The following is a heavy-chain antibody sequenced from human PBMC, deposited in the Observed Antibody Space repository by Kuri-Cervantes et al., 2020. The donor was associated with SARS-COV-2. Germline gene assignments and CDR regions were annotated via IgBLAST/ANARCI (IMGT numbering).Heavy chain of an antibody. D-gene: IGHD3-22*01. CDR2: IYYSGST. Sequence: SETLSLTCTVSGGSISSSSYYWGWIRQPPGKWLEWIGSIYYSGSTYYNPSLKSRVTISVDTSKNQFSLKLSSVTAADTAVYYCARSRAMIVAQADAFDIWGQGTMVTVSS. CDR3: ARSRAMIVAQADAFDI. V-gene: IGHV4-39*01. J-gene: IGHJ3*02. CDR1: GGSISSSSYY.